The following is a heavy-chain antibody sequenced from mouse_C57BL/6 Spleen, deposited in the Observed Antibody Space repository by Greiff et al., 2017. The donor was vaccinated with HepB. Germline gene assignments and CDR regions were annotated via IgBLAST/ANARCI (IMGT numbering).Heavy chain of an antibody. D-gene: IGHD1-1*01. J-gene: IGHJ3*01. Sequence: QVQLQQSGAELVRPGASVTLSCKASGYTFTDYEMHWVKQTPVHGLEWIGAIDPETGGTAYNQKFKGKAILTADKSSSTAYMELRSLTSEDSAVYYWTRGLRFSFAYWGQGTLVTVSA. CDR1: GYTFTDYE. V-gene: IGHV1-15*01. CDR2: IDPETGGT. CDR3: TRGLRFSFAY.